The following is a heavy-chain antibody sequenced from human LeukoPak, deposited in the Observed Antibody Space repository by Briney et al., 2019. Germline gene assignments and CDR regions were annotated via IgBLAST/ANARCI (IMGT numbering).Heavy chain of an antibody. CDR1: GFTFSSYG. Sequence: GGSLRLSCAASGFTFSSYGMHWVRQAPGKGLEWVAVIWYDGSNKYCADSVKGRFTISRDNSKNTLYLQMNSLRAEDTAVYYCARGRITMVRGVPENWFDPWGQGTLVTVSS. CDR2: IWYDGSNK. D-gene: IGHD3-10*01. CDR3: ARGRITMVRGVPENWFDP. J-gene: IGHJ5*02. V-gene: IGHV3-33*01.